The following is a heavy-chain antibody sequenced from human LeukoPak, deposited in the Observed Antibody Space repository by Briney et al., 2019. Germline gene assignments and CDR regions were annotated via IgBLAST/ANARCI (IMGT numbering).Heavy chain of an antibody. J-gene: IGHJ4*02. D-gene: IGHD6-19*01. V-gene: IGHV3-64*01. Sequence: GGSLRLSCAASGYTFSSYAMHWVRQAPGKGLEYVSAISSNGGSTYYANSVKGRFTISRDNSKNTLYLQMGSLRAEDMAVYYCARGVLARGSSGWYFDYWGQGTLVTVSS. CDR2: ISSNGGST. CDR1: GYTFSSYA. CDR3: ARGVLARGSSGWYFDY.